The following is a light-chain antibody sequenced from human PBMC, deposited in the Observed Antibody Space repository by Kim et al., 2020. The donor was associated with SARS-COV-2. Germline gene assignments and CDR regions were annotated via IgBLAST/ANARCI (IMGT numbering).Light chain of an antibody. CDR2: QDT. J-gene: IGLJ2*01. CDR3: QAWDSTTTV. Sequence: VSPVQTASITCSGDRLGNKYVCWYQQKPGQSPVVVIYQDTQRPSGIPERFSGSNSGNTATLTISGTQAMDEADYYCQAWDSTTTVFGGGTQLTVL. CDR1: RLGNKY. V-gene: IGLV3-1*01.